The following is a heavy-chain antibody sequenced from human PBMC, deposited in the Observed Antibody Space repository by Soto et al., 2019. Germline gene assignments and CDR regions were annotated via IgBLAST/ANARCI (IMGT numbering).Heavy chain of an antibody. Sequence: SGPTLVNPTQTLTLTCTFSGFSLSTGGMCVNWIRQPPGKALEWLALIDSDDDKYYSTSLKTRLTISRDTSKNQVVLTMTNVDTVDTATYYCARATSYTSSWPSNWFDPWGQGTLVTVPS. D-gene: IGHD6-13*01. CDR1: GFSLSTGGMC. CDR2: IDSDDDK. V-gene: IGHV2-70*01. J-gene: IGHJ5*02. CDR3: ARATSYTSSWPSNWFDP.